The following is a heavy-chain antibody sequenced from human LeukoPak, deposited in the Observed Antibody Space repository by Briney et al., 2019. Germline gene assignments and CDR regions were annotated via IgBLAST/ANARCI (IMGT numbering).Heavy chain of an antibody. Sequence: GGSLRLSCAASGLTFSSYGMSWVRQAPGKGLEWVSAISGSGGSTYYADSVKGRFTISRDNSKNTLYLQMNSLRAEDTAVYYCTRSFLRATDKFDYWGQGTLVTVSS. D-gene: IGHD5-12*01. CDR3: TRSFLRATDKFDY. V-gene: IGHV3-23*01. CDR2: ISGSGGST. CDR1: GLTFSSYG. J-gene: IGHJ4*02.